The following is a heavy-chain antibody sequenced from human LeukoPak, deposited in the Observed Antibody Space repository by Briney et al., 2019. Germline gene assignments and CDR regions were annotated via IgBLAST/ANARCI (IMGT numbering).Heavy chain of an antibody. D-gene: IGHD1-7*01. CDR3: VRGLRGNYDY. CDR1: GFTLSDYA. CDR2: ISSSGNT. V-gene: IGHV3-23*01. J-gene: IGHJ4*02. Sequence: GGSLRLSCAASGFTLSDYAMAWVRQAPGKGLEWVSSISSSGNTYYSDSVKGRFTISRDNSKNTLYLQMNSVRAEETAVYYCVRGLRGNYDYWGQGTLVTVSS.